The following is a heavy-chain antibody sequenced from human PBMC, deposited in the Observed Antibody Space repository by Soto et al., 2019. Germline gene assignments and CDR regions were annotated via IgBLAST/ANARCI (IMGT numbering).Heavy chain of an antibody. V-gene: IGHV4-34*01. J-gene: IGHJ4*02. Sequence: SETLSLTCAVYGGSFSGYYWSWIRQPPGKGLEWIGEINHSGSTNYNPSLKSRVTMSVDTSKNQFSLKLSSVTAADTAVYYCARDGNYYGSGSYPGIDYWGQGTLVTVSS. D-gene: IGHD3-10*01. CDR1: GGSFSGYY. CDR3: ARDGNYYGSGSYPGIDY. CDR2: INHSGST.